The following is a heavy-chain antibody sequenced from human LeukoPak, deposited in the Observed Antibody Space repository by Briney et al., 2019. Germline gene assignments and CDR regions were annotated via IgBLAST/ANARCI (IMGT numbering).Heavy chain of an antibody. J-gene: IGHJ4*02. D-gene: IGHD6-13*01. V-gene: IGHV3-21*01. CDR2: ISSSSSYI. CDR1: GFTFSSYS. Sequence: GGSLRLSCAASGFTFSSYSMNWVRQAPGKGLEWVSSISSSSSYIYYADSVKGRFTISRDNAKNSLYLQMNSLRAEDTAVYYCARDFIAAAGTVDYWSQGTLVTVSS. CDR3: ARDFIAAAGTVDY.